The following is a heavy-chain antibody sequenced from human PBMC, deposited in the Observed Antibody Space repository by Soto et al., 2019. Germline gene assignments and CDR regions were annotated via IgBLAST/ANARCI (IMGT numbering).Heavy chain of an antibody. Sequence: GGSLRLSCTASGFTFSHYAMHWVRQAPGKGLEWVAIIWHDGSDKYYADSVKGRFTISRDNSKNTLYLQMNSLRAEDTAVYYCARDKITGILDYWGQGTLVTVSS. CDR2: IWHDGSDK. D-gene: IGHD1-20*01. CDR1: GFTFSHYA. CDR3: ARDKITGILDY. V-gene: IGHV3-33*01. J-gene: IGHJ4*02.